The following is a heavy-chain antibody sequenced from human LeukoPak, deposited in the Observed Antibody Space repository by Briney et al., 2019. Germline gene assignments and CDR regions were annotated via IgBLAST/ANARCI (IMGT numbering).Heavy chain of an antibody. CDR2: ISGSGGST. Sequence: GGSLRLSCAASGFTFSSYAMSWVRQAPGKGLEWVSAISGSGGSTYYADSVKGRFTISRDNSKNTLYLQMNSLRAEDTAVYYCARRGAAAGTPFDCWGQGTLVTVSS. CDR1: GFTFSSYA. J-gene: IGHJ4*02. D-gene: IGHD6-13*01. V-gene: IGHV3-23*01. CDR3: ARRGAAAGTPFDC.